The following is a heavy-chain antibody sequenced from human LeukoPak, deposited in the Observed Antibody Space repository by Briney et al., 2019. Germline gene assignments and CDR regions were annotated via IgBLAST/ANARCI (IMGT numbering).Heavy chain of an antibody. CDR3: ARVGCSGGTCYDY. Sequence: GGSLRLSCAASGFTFSSYSMYWVRQAPGKGLEWVSFISSGSNYIYYIDSVKGRFTISRDNAKNSLYLQMNSLRVEDTAIYYCARVGCSGGTCYDYWGQGTLVTISS. J-gene: IGHJ4*02. D-gene: IGHD2-15*01. V-gene: IGHV3-21*01. CDR1: GFTFSSYS. CDR2: ISSGSNYI.